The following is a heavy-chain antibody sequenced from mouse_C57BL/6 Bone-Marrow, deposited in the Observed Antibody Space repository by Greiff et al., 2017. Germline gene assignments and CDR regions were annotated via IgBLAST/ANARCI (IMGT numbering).Heavy chain of an antibody. J-gene: IGHJ2*01. CDR1: GFTFSSYG. CDR2: ISSGGSYT. V-gene: IGHV5-6*02. D-gene: IGHD3-2*02. Sequence: KLMESGGDLVKPGGSLKLSCAASGFTFSSYGMSWVRQTPDKRLEWVATISSGGSYTYYPDSVKGRFTISRDNAKNTLYLQMSSLKSEDTAMYYCARQLRLRDYFDYWGQGTTLTVSS. CDR3: ARQLRLRDYFDY.